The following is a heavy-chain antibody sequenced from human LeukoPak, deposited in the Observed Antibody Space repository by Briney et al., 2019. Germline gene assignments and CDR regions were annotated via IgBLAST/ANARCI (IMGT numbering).Heavy chain of an antibody. CDR2: IYYSGST. CDR1: GGSISSYY. D-gene: IGHD3-22*01. CDR3: AVGHYYHSSGYLFDS. J-gene: IGHJ4*02. V-gene: IGHV4-59*04. Sequence: NPSETLSLTCTVPGGSISSYYWSWIRQPPGKGLEWIGSIYYSGSTYYNPSLKSRITISVDTSKNQFSLKLSSVPAADTAVYYCAVGHYYHSSGYLFDSWGQGTLVTVSS.